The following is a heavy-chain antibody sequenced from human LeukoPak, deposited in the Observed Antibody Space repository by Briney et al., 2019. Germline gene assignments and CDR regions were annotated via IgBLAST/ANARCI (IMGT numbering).Heavy chain of an antibody. J-gene: IGHJ4*02. V-gene: IGHV3-66*01. Sequence: RGSLRLSCAASGFTVSSNYMSWVRQAPGKGLEWVSVIYRDGSTYYADSVKGRFTISRDNSKNTLYLQMNGLRAEDTAVYYCARLSVTTWYYFDYWGQGTLVTVSS. CDR1: GFTVSSNY. D-gene: IGHD4-17*01. CDR3: ARLSVTTWYYFDY. CDR2: IYRDGST.